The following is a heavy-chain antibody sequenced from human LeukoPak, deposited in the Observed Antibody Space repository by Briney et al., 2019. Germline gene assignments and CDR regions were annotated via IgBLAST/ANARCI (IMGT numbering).Heavy chain of an antibody. CDR2: ITPSATT. CDR1: GFTFSSYG. Sequence: GGSLRLSCAASGFTFSSYGMSWVRQAPGKGLEWVSGITPSATTYYADSVTGRFTISRDNSKNTLYLQMNSPRAEDTARYYCAKDGNWARFENWGQGTLVTVSS. V-gene: IGHV3-23*01. D-gene: IGHD7-27*01. CDR3: AKDGNWARFEN. J-gene: IGHJ4*02.